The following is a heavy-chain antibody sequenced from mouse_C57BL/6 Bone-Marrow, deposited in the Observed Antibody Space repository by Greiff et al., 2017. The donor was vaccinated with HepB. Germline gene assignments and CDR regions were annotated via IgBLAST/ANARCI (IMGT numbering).Heavy chain of an antibody. J-gene: IGHJ4*01. V-gene: IGHV2-2*01. Sequence: VQLQQSGPGLVQPSQSLSITCTVSGFSLTSYGVHWVRQSPGKGLEWLGVIWSGGSTDYNAAFISRLSISKDNSKSQVFFKMNSLQADDTAIYYCARNWGYGSSYDYYAMDYWGQGTSVTVSS. D-gene: IGHD1-1*01. CDR2: IWSGGST. CDR1: GFSLTSYG. CDR3: ARNWGYGSSYDYYAMDY.